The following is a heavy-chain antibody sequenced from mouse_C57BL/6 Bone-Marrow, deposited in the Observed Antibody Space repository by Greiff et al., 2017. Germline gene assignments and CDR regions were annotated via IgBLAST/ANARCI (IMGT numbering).Heavy chain of an antibody. D-gene: IGHD4-1*01. CDR2: IDPSDSYT. J-gene: IGHJ2*01. V-gene: IGHV1-50*01. CDR3: ARWDIPDD. CDR1: GYTFTSYW. Sequence: QVQLQQPGAELVKPGASVKLSCKASGYTFTSYWMQWVKQRPGQGLAWIGEIDPSDSYTNYNQKFKGKATLTVDTSSSTAYMQLSSLTSEDSAVYYCARWDIPDDWGQGTTLTGSS.